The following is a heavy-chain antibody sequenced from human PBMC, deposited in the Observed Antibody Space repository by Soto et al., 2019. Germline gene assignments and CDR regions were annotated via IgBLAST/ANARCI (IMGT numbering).Heavy chain of an antibody. Sequence: EVQLVESGGGLVQPGGSLRLSCAASGFTFSSYEMNWVRQAPGKGLEWVSYISSSGRNIYYADSVKGRFTISRDNAKNSLYVQMDSLRAEDTAVYYCARSGYNWNDGARGYFDYWGQGTLVTVSS. CDR1: GFTFSSYE. J-gene: IGHJ4*02. CDR2: ISSSGRNI. V-gene: IGHV3-48*03. CDR3: ARSGYNWNDGARGYFDY. D-gene: IGHD1-20*01.